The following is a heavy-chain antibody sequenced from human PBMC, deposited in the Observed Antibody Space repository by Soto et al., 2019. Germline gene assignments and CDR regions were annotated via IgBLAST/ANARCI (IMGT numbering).Heavy chain of an antibody. CDR3: AREFRNKARYGVHFDY. Sequence: HPGGSLRLSCAASGFTFSSYGMHWVRQAPGKGLEWVAVIWYDGSNKYYADSVKGRFTISRDNSKNTLYLQMNSLRAEDTAVYYCAREFRNKARYGVHFDYWGQGTLVTVSS. CDR1: GFTFSSYG. J-gene: IGHJ4*02. CDR2: IWYDGSNK. V-gene: IGHV3-33*01. D-gene: IGHD4-17*01.